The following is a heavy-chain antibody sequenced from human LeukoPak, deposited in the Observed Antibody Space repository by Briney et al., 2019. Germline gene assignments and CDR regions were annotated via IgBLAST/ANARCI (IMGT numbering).Heavy chain of an antibody. CDR1: GGSISSSSYY. J-gene: IGHJ4*02. CDR3: AVGYALSPFDY. D-gene: IGHD2-8*02. Sequence: PSETLSLTCTVSGGSISSSSYYWGWIRQPPGKGLEWIGSIYYSGSTYYNPSLKSRVTISVDTSKNQFSLKLSSVTAADTAVYYCAVGYALSPFDYWGQGTLVTVSS. V-gene: IGHV4-39*07. CDR2: IYYSGST.